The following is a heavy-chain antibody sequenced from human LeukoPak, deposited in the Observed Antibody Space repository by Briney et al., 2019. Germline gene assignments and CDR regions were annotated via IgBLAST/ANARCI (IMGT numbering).Heavy chain of an antibody. Sequence: PGGSLRLSCAASGFTFSSYGMHWVRQAPGKGLEWVAFIEYDGRNKYYADSVKGRFTISRDNSKSTLYLQMNSQRPEDTAMYYCASDWSHAFDIWGQGTMVTVSS. V-gene: IGHV3-30*02. CDR2: IEYDGRNK. D-gene: IGHD3-9*01. J-gene: IGHJ3*02. CDR3: ASDWSHAFDI. CDR1: GFTFSSYG.